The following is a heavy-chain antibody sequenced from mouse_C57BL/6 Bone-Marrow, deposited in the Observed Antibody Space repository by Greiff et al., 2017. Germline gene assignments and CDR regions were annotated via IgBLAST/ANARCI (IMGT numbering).Heavy chain of an antibody. J-gene: IGHJ3*01. CDR3: GRGTTVSGFWY. CDR1: GYTFTSYW. CDR2: IHPNSGST. Sequence: QVQLQQPGAELVKPGASVTLSCKASGYTFTSYWMHWVKQRPGPGLEWIGMIHPNSGSTNYNEKFKSKATLTVDKSSSTAYMQVSSLTSEDSSVYYCGRGTTVSGFWYCGQGTLVTVSA. V-gene: IGHV1-64*01. D-gene: IGHD1-1*01.